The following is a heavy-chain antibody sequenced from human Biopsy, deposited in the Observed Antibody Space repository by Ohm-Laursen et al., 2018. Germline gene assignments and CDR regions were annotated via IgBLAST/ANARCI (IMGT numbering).Heavy chain of an antibody. D-gene: IGHD1-20*01. CDR3: ARGSNWNDWSFDY. CDR2: MNHGGST. Sequence: SETLSFTWAVYGGSFSGYYWRWIRQPPGKGLEWIGEMNHGGSTNYNSSLKSRVTISVDTSKNQFSLKLNSVTAADTAVYYCARGSNWNDWSFDYWGQGTVVTVPS. V-gene: IGHV4-34*01. J-gene: IGHJ4*02. CDR1: GGSFSGYY.